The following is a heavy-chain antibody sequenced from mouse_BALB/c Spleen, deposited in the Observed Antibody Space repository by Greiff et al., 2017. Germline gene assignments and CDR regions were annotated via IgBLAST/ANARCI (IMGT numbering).Heavy chain of an antibody. Sequence: QVQLQQSGAELARPGASVKLSCKASGYTFTSYWMQWVKQRPGQGLEWIGAIYPGDGDTRYTQKFKGKATLTADKSSSTAYMQLSSLASEDSAVYYCARSISTVPFAYWGQGTLVTVSA. CDR1: GYTFTSYW. D-gene: IGHD1-1*01. J-gene: IGHJ3*01. CDR2: IYPGDGDT. V-gene: IGHV1-87*01. CDR3: ARSISTVPFAY.